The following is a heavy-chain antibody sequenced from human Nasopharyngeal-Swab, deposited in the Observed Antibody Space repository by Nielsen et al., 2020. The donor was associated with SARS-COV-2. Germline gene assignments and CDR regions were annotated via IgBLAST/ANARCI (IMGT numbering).Heavy chain of an antibody. CDR2: ISGSGGST. J-gene: IGHJ4*02. CDR3: AKDLGVESPLWFDY. V-gene: IGHV3-23*01. Sequence: GESLKISCTASGFTFSSYAMSWVRQAPGKGLEWVSEISGSGGSTYYAESVKGRFTISRDNSKNTLYLQMSSLRAEDTAIYYCAKDLGVESPLWFDYWGQGTPLTVSS. D-gene: IGHD4-23*01. CDR1: GFTFSSYA.